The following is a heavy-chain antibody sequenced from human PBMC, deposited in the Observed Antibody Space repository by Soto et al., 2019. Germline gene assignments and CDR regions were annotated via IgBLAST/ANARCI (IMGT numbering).Heavy chain of an antibody. CDR1: GFTFSDDY. V-gene: IGHV3-11*06. J-gene: IGHJ6*02. CDR2: ISGSRGTT. D-gene: IGHD5-18*01. CDR3: GRGIRNYYGMDV. Sequence: PGVPLRLSCAASGFTFSDDYMRWVRQNPGVGLERISYISGSRGTTNYADTVRGRFTITRDNVKNMVYLQMNSLRAEDTALYYCGRGIRNYYGMDVWGQGTTVTVSS.